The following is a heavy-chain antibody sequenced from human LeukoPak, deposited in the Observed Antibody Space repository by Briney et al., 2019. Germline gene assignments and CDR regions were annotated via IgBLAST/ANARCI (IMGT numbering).Heavy chain of an antibody. CDR3: AKGYYDILTDYFHNWFNP. J-gene: IGHJ5*02. Sequence: GGSLRLSCEASGFRISSNWMNWVRQVPGKGLEWVGNINQDGSVKHYVDSVKGRFTISRDNSKNTLYLQMNSLRADDTAVYYCAKGYYDILTDYFHNWFNPWGQGTLVIVSS. D-gene: IGHD3-9*01. CDR2: INQDGSVK. V-gene: IGHV3-7*03. CDR1: GFRISSNW.